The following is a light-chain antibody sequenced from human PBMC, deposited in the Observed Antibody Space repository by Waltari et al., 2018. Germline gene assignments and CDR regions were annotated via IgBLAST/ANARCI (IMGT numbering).Light chain of an antibody. Sequence: DIVMTQSPLSLPVTPGEPASISCRSSQSLLHRNGYNYLAWYVQKPGQSPQLLIYLGSNRASGVPDRFSGSGSGTDFTLKISRVEAEDVGVYYCMQALQTSWTFGQGTKVEIK. CDR3: MQALQTSWT. CDR1: QSLLHRNGYNY. V-gene: IGKV2-28*01. J-gene: IGKJ1*01. CDR2: LGS.